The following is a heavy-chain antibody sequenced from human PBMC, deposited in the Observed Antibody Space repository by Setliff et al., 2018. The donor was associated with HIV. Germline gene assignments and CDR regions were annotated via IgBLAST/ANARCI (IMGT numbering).Heavy chain of an antibody. J-gene: IGHJ4*02. CDR2: INHSGST. Sequence: SETLSLTCAVYGGSFSGYYWSWIRQPPGKGPEWIGEINHSGSTNYKPSLKSRVTISVDMSKNQVSLKVSSVTAADTAVYYCARGHGVYSGSYLAVYFDYWGQGTLVTVSS. V-gene: IGHV4-34*01. CDR3: ARGHGVYSGSYLAVYFDY. D-gene: IGHD1-26*01. CDR1: GGSFSGYY.